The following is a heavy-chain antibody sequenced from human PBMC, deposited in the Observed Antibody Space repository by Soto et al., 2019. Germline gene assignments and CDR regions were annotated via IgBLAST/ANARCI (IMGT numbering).Heavy chain of an antibody. V-gene: IGHV1-3*01. CDR2: IDAGNGNT. CDR1: GYTFSNYP. D-gene: IGHD3-3*01. CDR3: ARDANYDFWSRSYIHAFDF. J-gene: IGHJ3*01. Sequence: QVQLVQSGAEMEKPGASVKFSCKASGYTFSNYPIHWVRQAPGQSLEWMGWIDAGNGNTKYSQKFQGRVIISRDTSATTAYMELRSLTSEDTAVYYCARDANYDFWSRSYIHAFDFCGQGTMVTVSS.